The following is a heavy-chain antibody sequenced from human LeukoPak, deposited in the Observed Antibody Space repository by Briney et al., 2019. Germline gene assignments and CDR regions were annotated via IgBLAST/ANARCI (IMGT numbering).Heavy chain of an antibody. CDR3: ARDYDSSGYYFDP. D-gene: IGHD3-22*01. CDR1: GGSISSYY. CDR2: IYYSGST. J-gene: IGHJ5*02. Sequence: SETLSLTCTVSGGSISSYYWSWIRQPPGKGLEWIGYIYYSGSTNYKSSLKSRVTISVDTSKNQFSLKLSSVTAADTAVYYCARDYDSSGYYFDPWGQGTLVTVSS. V-gene: IGHV4-59*01.